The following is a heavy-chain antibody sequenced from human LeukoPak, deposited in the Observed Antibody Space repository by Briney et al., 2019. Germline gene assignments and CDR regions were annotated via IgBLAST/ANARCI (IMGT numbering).Heavy chain of an antibody. J-gene: IGHJ5*02. D-gene: IGHD3-10*01. CDR1: GFTFATYA. V-gene: IGHV3-23*01. CDR2: ISGSGSST. Sequence: GGSLRLSCAASGFTFATYAMSWVRQAPGRGLEWVSSISGSGSSTFYADSVKGRFTISRDNSKNTLYLQMTSLRAEDTAVFYCAKAYNYGSGSFYSFFDTWGQGTLVTVSS. CDR3: AKAYNYGSGSFYSFFDT.